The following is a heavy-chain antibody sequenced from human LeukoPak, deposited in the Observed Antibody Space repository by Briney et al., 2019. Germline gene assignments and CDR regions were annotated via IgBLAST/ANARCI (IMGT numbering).Heavy chain of an antibody. Sequence: SETPSLTCAVYGGSFSGYYWSWIRQPPGKGLEWIGEINHSGSTNYNPSLKGRVTISVGTSKNQFSLKLSSVTAADTAVYYCAARVVPAAIGYWGQGTLVTVSS. CDR1: GGSFSGYY. CDR3: AARVVPAAIGY. D-gene: IGHD2-2*01. V-gene: IGHV4-34*01. J-gene: IGHJ4*02. CDR2: INHSGST.